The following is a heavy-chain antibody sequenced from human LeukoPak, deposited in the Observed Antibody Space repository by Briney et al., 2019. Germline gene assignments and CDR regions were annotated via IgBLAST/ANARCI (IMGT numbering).Heavy chain of an antibody. J-gene: IGHJ1*01. CDR3: XXXXXXXXXXNCYSGILGYFQH. CDR1: GFTFSSYG. D-gene: IGHD2-15*01. CDR2: ISGSGGST. Sequence: AGGSLRLSCAASGFTFSSYGMSWVRQAPGKGLEWVSAISGSGGSTYYADSVKGRFTISRDNSKNTLYLQMNSLRTEDTAVYYXXXXXXXXXXXNCYSGILGYFQHWGQGTLVTVSS. V-gene: IGHV3-23*01.